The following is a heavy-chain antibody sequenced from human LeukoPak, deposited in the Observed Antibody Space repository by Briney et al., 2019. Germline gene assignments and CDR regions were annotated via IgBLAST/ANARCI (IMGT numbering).Heavy chain of an antibody. CDR1: GFTFSSYA. V-gene: IGHV3-23*01. CDR2: ISGSGGST. CDR3: AKAEGYDSSGYSFDI. J-gene: IGHJ3*02. D-gene: IGHD3-22*01. Sequence: GGSLRPSCAASGFTFSSYAMSWVRQAPGKGLEWVSAISGSGGSTYYADSVKGRFTISRDNSKNTLYLQMNSLRAEDTAVYYCAKAEGYDSSGYSFDIWGQGTMVTVSS.